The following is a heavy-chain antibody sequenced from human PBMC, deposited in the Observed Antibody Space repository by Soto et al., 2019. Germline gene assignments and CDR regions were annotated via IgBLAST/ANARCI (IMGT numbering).Heavy chain of an antibody. D-gene: IGHD3-10*01. Sequence: PGGSLRLSCAASGFTFSSYSMNWVRQAPGKGLEWVSSLSNGGSNKYYADSVKGRFTISRDNSKNSLYLQMNSLRAEDTAVYYCAKNYGSGNIFWWATPGYYYYMDVWGKGTTVTVSS. CDR2: LSNGGSNK. CDR3: AKNYGSGNIFWWATPGYYYYMDV. CDR1: GFTFSSYS. V-gene: IGHV3-21*01. J-gene: IGHJ6*03.